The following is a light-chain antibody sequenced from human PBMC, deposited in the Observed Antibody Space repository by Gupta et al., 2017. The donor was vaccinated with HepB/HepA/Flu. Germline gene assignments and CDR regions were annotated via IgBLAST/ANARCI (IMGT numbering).Light chain of an antibody. CDR3: EASDDSLNGWV. J-gene: IGLJ2*01. V-gene: IGLV1-44*01. CDR1: SSNIGSNT. Sequence: QSVLTQPISASGTPGQRVTIACSGISSNIGSNTVNWYQQLPGTAPKLLIYRKNQRPSGVPDRFSGSKSGTSVSLTISGLQSEDEAEYYCEASDDSLNGWVFGGGTKLTVL. CDR2: RKN.